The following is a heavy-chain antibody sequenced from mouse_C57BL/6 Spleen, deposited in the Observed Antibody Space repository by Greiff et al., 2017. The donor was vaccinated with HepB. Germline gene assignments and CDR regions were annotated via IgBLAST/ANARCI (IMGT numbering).Heavy chain of an antibody. D-gene: IGHD2-4*01. CDR2: INPGSGGT. J-gene: IGHJ1*03. V-gene: IGHV1-54*01. Sequence: QVQLKQSGAELVRPGTSVKVSCKASGYAFTNYLIEWVKQRPGQGLEWIGVINPGSGGTNYNEKFKGKATLTADKSSSTAYMQLSSLTSEDSAVYFCARRSYDYDERYWYFDVWGTGTTVTVSS. CDR3: ARRSYDYDERYWYFDV. CDR1: GYAFTNYL.